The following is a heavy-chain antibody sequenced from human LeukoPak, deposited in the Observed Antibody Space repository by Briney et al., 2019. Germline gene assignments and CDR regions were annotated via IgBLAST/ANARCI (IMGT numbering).Heavy chain of an antibody. CDR2: ISGSGGST. CDR1: GFTFSSYA. J-gene: IGHJ5*02. V-gene: IGHV3-23*01. Sequence: PGGSLRLSCAASGFTFSSYAMSWVRQAPGKGLEWVSAISGSGGSTYYADSVKGRFTISRDNSKNTLYLQMNSLRAEDTAVYYCAKGVAVTGTSSWFDPWGQGTLVTVSS. D-gene: IGHD6-19*01. CDR3: AKGVAVTGTSSWFDP.